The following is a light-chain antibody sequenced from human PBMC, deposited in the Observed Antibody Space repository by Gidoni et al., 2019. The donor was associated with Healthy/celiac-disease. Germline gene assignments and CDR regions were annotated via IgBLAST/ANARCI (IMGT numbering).Light chain of an antibody. CDR1: KLGDKY. Sequence: SYELTQPPSLSVSPGQTASITCSGEKLGDKYACWYQQKPGQSPVLVIYQDSKRPSGIPERFSGSNYGNTATLTISGNQDMEEADYYCQAWDSSTVVFGGGTKLTVL. J-gene: IGLJ2*01. V-gene: IGLV3-1*01. CDR3: QAWDSSTVV. CDR2: QDS.